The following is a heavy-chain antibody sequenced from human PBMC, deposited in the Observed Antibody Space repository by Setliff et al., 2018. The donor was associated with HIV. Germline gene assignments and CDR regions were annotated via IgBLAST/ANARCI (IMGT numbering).Heavy chain of an antibody. Sequence: ASVKVSCKASGYTLTNYGISWVRQAPGQGLEWMGWISADNGDTNYPQKLQGRITMTTDTSTSTAYMELRGLRSDDTAVYYCARDVGRDGYCFDHWGQGTLVTVSS. CDR2: ISADNGDT. CDR3: ARDVGRDGYCFDH. D-gene: IGHD5-12*01. CDR1: GYTLTNYG. J-gene: IGHJ4*02. V-gene: IGHV1-18*01.